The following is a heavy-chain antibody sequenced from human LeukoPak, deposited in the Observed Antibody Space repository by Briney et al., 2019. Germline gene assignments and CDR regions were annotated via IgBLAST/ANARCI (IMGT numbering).Heavy chain of an antibody. J-gene: IGHJ4*02. V-gene: IGHV3-9*01. CDR2: ISWNSGSI. CDR3: AKDMSYGSGSFDY. D-gene: IGHD3-10*01. CDR1: GFTFSSYS. Sequence: GGSLRLSCAASGFTFSSYSMNWVRQAPGKGLEWVSGISWNSGSIGYADSVKGRFTISRDNAKNSLYLQMNSLRAEDTALYYCAKDMSYGSGSFDYWGQGTLVTVSS.